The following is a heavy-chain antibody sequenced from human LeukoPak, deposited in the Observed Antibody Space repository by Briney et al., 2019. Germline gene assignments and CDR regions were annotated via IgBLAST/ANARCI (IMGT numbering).Heavy chain of an antibody. CDR2: ISSSGGTI. D-gene: IGHD3-3*01. CDR3: ARGFWSGYSYFDY. J-gene: IGHJ4*02. Sequence: PGGSLRLSCAASGFTVSNNYMSWIRQAPGKGLEWVSYISSSGGTIYYADSVKGRFTISRDNAKNSLYLQMNSLRAEDTAVYYCARGFWSGYSYFDYWGQGTLVTVSS. CDR1: GFTVSNNY. V-gene: IGHV3-11*01.